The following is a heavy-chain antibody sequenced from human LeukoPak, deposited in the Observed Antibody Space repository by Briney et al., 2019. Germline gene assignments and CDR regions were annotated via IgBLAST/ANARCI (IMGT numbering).Heavy chain of an antibody. CDR3: AKDPSPYYYGSGNFDY. CDR2: IYSGGST. V-gene: IGHV3-53*05. D-gene: IGHD3-10*01. J-gene: IGHJ4*02. CDR1: GFTVSSNY. Sequence: GGSLRLSCAASGFTVSSNYMSWVRQAPGKGLEWVSVIYSGGSTYYADSVKGRFTISRDNAKNSLYLQMNSLRAEDMALYYCAKDPSPYYYGSGNFDYWGQGTLVTVSS.